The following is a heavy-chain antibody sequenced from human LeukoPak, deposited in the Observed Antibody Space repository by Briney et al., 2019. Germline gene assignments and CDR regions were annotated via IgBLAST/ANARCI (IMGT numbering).Heavy chain of an antibody. Sequence: QSGGSLRLSCAASGFTFSSYWMSWVRQAPGKGLEWVANIKQDGSEKYYVDSVKGRFTISRDNAKNSLYLQMNSLRAEDTAVYYCAKEHQLGPLVPAAGWWVIFDYWGQGTLVTVSS. V-gene: IGHV3-7*01. D-gene: IGHD2-2*01. CDR2: IKQDGSEK. CDR3: AKEHQLGPLVPAAGWWVIFDY. CDR1: GFTFSSYW. J-gene: IGHJ4*02.